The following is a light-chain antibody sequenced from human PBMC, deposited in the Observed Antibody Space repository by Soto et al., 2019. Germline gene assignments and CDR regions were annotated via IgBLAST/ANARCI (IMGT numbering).Light chain of an antibody. Sequence: QSALTQPASVSGSPGQSITISCTGTSSDVGNYNYVSWYQQHPGKAPKLIIYEVSNRPSGVSNRFSGSKSGNTASLTISGLQAEDEADYYCSSYTSSSTLLFGGGTKVTVL. CDR1: SSDVGNYNY. V-gene: IGLV2-14*01. J-gene: IGLJ2*01. CDR2: EVS. CDR3: SSYTSSSTLL.